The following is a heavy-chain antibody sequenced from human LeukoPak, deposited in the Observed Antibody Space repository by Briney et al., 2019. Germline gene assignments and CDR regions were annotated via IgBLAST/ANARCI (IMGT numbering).Heavy chain of an antibody. V-gene: IGHV1-18*01. CDR2: ISAYNGNT. Sequence: ASVKVSCKASGYTFTSYGISWVRQAPGQGLDWMGWISAYNGNTNYAQKLQGRVTMTTDTSTSTAYMELRSLRSDDTAVYYCARDSGYYDSSGYYLYWYFDLWGRGTLVTVSS. CDR1: GYTFTSYG. D-gene: IGHD3-22*01. CDR3: ARDSGYYDSSGYYLYWYFDL. J-gene: IGHJ2*01.